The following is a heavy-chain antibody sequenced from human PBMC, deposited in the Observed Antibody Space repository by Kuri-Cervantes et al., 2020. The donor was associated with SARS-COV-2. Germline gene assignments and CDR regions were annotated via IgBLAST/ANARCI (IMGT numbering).Heavy chain of an antibody. CDR3: YCAPKEGFDS. CDR1: ETTFPNYD. J-gene: IGHJ4*02. D-gene: IGHD2-21*01. CDR2: VKTNSGNT. Sequence: ASVNVSCKAPETTFPNYDINWVRQATGQGLEWMGMVKTNSGNTLYAQFFQGRVTMTRDTSTSTVYMELSSLTSEDTAIYYCYCAPKEGFDSWGQGTLVTVSS. V-gene: IGHV1-8*01.